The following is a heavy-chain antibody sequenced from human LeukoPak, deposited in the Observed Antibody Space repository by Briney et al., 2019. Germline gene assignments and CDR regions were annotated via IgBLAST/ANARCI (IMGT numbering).Heavy chain of an antibody. J-gene: IGHJ3*02. CDR3: AICFGGSYSAFDI. D-gene: IGHD1-26*01. CDR2: INHSGST. Sequence: PSETLSLTCAVYGGSFSGYYWSWIRQPPGKGLEWIGEINHSGSTNYNPSLKSRVTISVDTSKNQFSLKLSSVTAADTAVYYCAICFGGSYSAFDIWGQGTMVTVSS. V-gene: IGHV4-34*01. CDR1: GGSFSGYY.